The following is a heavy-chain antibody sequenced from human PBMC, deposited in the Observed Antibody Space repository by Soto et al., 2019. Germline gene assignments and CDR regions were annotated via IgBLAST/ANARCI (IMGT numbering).Heavy chain of an antibody. CDR1: GYTFSGYY. D-gene: IGHD2-2*01. CDR2: INHYRGRT. Sequence: ASVKIFCNASGYTFSGYYMHWVRQAPGQGLEWMVWINHYRGRTNYAQQFHGRVTQTRENSITTAYMEQSRLRSDDTPVDCCWSDGVVGTGGDWFDPWGQGTLVTVSS. J-gene: IGHJ5*02. CDR3: WSDGVVGTGGDWFDP. V-gene: IGHV1-2*02.